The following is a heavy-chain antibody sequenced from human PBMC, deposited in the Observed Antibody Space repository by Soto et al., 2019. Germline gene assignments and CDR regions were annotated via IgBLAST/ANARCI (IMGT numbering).Heavy chain of an antibody. Sequence: PSETLSLTCTVSGGSISSSSYYWGWIRQPPGKGLEWIGSIYYSGSTYYNPSLKSRVTISVDTSKNQFSLKLSSVTAADTAVYYCARNPAYYDFFDYWFDPWGQGTLVTVSS. J-gene: IGHJ5*02. V-gene: IGHV4-39*01. CDR1: GGSISSSSYY. D-gene: IGHD3-3*01. CDR2: IYYSGST. CDR3: ARNPAYYDFFDYWFDP.